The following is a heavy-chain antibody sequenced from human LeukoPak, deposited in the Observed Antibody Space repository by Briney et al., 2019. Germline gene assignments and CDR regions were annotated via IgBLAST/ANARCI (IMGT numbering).Heavy chain of an antibody. CDR3: ARKEAYYYYGMDV. CDR1: GDSINSLDL. Sequence: SGTLSLTCTVSGDSINSLDLWSWVRQPPGKGLEWIGEMYLSGTTHSNPSVKSRVTISIDKSKNQFFLNLSSVTAADTAVYYCARKEAYYYYGMDVWGQGTTVTVSS. J-gene: IGHJ6*02. V-gene: IGHV4-4*02. CDR2: MYLSGTT.